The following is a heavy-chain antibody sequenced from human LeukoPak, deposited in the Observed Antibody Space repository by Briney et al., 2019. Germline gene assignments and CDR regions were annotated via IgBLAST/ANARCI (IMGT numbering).Heavy chain of an antibody. J-gene: IGHJ4*02. CDR2: IFYSGST. V-gene: IGHV4-39*07. Sequence: PSETLSLTCTVSGGSINSSSYYWGWIRQSPGKGLEWIGSIFYSGSTNYGPSLKSRVTISLDTSKNQFSLNLNAVTAADTAVYYCAKELGSSWYEPFDYWGQGTLVTVSS. CDR3: AKELGSSWYEPFDY. CDR1: GGSINSSSYY. D-gene: IGHD6-13*01.